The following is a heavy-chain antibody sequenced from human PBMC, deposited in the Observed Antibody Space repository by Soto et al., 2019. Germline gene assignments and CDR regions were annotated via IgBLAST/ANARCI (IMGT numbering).Heavy chain of an antibody. CDR3: AKVTKRAAAGRYEYYKYGMDV. J-gene: IGHJ6*02. V-gene: IGHV3-23*01. CDR2: ISGSGGSS. CDR1: GFAFSTYA. D-gene: IGHD6-13*01. Sequence: LRLSCAAAGFAFSTYAMTWVRQAPGKGLEWVSVISGSGGSSCYAASVKGRFTISRDNSKNTLFLQMNGLRAEDTAVYYCAKVTKRAAAGRYEYYKYGMDVWGQGTTVTVSS.